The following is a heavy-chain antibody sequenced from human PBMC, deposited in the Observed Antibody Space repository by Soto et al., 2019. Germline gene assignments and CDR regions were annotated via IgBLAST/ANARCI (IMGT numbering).Heavy chain of an antibody. J-gene: IGHJ4*02. D-gene: IGHD3-10*01. V-gene: IGHV1-69*01. Sequence: QVQLVQSGAEVKKPGSSVKVSCKASGGIFSTYAISWLRQAPGQGLEWMGGIIPLFGTPNYAQRIQGRVTITAEESTSTAYMERSSLRSEDTAGYYCARDRDDYGSGNYYNRIDFWGQGTLVTVSS. CDR2: IIPLFGTP. CDR3: ARDRDDYGSGNYYNRIDF. CDR1: GGIFSTYA.